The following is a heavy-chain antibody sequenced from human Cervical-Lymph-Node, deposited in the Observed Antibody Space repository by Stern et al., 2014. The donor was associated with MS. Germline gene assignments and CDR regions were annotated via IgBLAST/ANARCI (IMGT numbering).Heavy chain of an antibody. V-gene: IGHV3-53*01. Sequence: EVQLVESGGGLIQPGGSLRLSCAASGFRVRSNYMSWVRQAPGQGLAWGSVIFSGGSTYYADSVKGRFTISRDNSKNTVYLEMNSLRVEDTAVYYCARDVRSSWYRWFDPWGQGTLVTVSS. CDR2: IFSGGST. CDR3: ARDVRSSWYRWFDP. CDR1: GFRVRSNY. J-gene: IGHJ5*02. D-gene: IGHD6-13*01.